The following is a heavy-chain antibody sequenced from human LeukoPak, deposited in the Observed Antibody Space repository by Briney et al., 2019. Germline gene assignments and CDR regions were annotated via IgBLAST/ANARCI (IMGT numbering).Heavy chain of an antibody. D-gene: IGHD1-26*01. CDR3: AREVGATSWFDP. CDR1: EYTFTGYY. J-gene: IGHJ5*02. V-gene: IGHV1-2*02. Sequence: ASVKVSCKAPEYTFTGYYMHWVRQAPGQGLEWMGWINPNSGGTNYAQKFQGRVTMTRDTSISTAYMELSRLKSDDTAVYYCAREVGATSWFDPWGQGNLVTVSS. CDR2: INPNSGGT.